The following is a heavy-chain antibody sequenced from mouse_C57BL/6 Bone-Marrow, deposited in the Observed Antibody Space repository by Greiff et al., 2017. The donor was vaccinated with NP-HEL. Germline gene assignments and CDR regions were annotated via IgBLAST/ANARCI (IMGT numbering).Heavy chain of an antibody. CDR2: INPNNGGT. V-gene: IGHV1-18*01. Sequence: EVQLQQSGPELVKPGASVKIPCKASGYTFTDYNMDWVKQSHGKSLEWIGDINPNNGGTIYNQKFKGKATLTVDKSSSTAYMALRSLTSDDTAVYYCARKDYGSSYWYFDVWGTGTTVTVSS. D-gene: IGHD1-1*01. CDR3: ARKDYGSSYWYFDV. CDR1: GYTFTDYN. J-gene: IGHJ1*03.